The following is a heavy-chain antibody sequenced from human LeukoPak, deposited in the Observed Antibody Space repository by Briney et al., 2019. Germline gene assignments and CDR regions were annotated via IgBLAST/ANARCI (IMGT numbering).Heavy chain of an antibody. Sequence: PSETLSLTCTVSGGSISSGSYYWSWIRQPAGKGLEWIGRIYTSGSTNYNPSLKSRVTIPVDTSKNQFSLKLSSVTAADTAVYYCARSQYYDFWSGYYTPFDYWGQGTLVTVSS. V-gene: IGHV4-61*02. CDR3: ARSQYYDFWSGYYTPFDY. D-gene: IGHD3-3*01. CDR2: IYTSGST. CDR1: GGSISSGSYY. J-gene: IGHJ4*02.